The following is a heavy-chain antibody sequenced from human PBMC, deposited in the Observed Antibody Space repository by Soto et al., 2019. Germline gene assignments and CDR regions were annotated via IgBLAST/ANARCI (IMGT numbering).Heavy chain of an antibody. CDR1: GFSLSNSRVG. J-gene: IGHJ4*02. D-gene: IGHD4-17*01. CDR2: IYGDNDK. CDR3: AHCTLHDYGDYDPGTSHVFDS. Sequence: QITLKESGPSPVKPTQTLTVTCTFSGFSLSNSRVGVAWIRQPPGKALEWLALIYGDNDKRYSPSLKTRLTITKYTSKNQVVLTMTNMDPVDTAPYYCAHCTLHDYGDYDPGTSHVFDSWVQGPLVTVSS. V-gene: IGHV2-5*02.